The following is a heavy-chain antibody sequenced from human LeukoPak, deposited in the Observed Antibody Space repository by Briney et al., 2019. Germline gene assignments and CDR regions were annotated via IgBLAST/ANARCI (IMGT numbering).Heavy chain of an antibody. Sequence: SETLSLTCTVSGYSISSGYYWGWIRQPPGRGLEWIGSIYHSGSTYYNPSLKSRVTISVDTSKNQFSLKLSSVTAADTAVYYCARSVHYYDSSGYYRRPFDIWGQGTMVTVSS. V-gene: IGHV4-38-2*02. CDR2: IYHSGST. J-gene: IGHJ3*02. CDR1: GYSISSGYY. CDR3: ARSVHYYDSSGYYRRPFDI. D-gene: IGHD3-22*01.